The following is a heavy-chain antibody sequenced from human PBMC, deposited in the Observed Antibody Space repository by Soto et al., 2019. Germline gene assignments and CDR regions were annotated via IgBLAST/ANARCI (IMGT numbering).Heavy chain of an antibody. Sequence: QVQLQQWGAGLLKPSETLSLTCAVYGGSFSGYYWSWIRQPPGKGLEWIGEINHSGSTNYNPSLKSRVTISVDTSKNQFSLKLSSVTAADTAVYYCARLAAAGPHYWGQGTLVTVSS. CDR3: ARLAAAGPHY. J-gene: IGHJ4*02. CDR1: GGSFSGYY. D-gene: IGHD6-13*01. CDR2: INHSGST. V-gene: IGHV4-34*01.